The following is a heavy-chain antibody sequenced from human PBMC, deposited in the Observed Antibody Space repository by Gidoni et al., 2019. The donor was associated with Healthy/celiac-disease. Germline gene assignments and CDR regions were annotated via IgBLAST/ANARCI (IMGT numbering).Heavy chain of an antibody. J-gene: IGHJ6*02. CDR2: INPNSGGT. CDR3: VFIAVAGPKETNYYYYYGMDV. Sequence: QVQLVQSGAEVKKPGASVTVSCKASGYTFTGYYMHWVRQAPGQGLEWMGRINPNSGGTNYARKFQGRVTMTRDTSISTAYMELSRLRSDDTAVYYCVFIAVAGPKETNYYYYYGMDVWGQGTTVTVSS. D-gene: IGHD6-19*01. CDR1: GYTFTGYY. V-gene: IGHV1-2*06.